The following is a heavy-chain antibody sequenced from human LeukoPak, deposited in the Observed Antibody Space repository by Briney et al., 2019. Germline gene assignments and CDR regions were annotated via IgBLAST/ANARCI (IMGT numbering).Heavy chain of an antibody. D-gene: IGHD1-26*01. CDR2: ISYDGSNK. CDR1: GFTFSSYA. CDR3: ARDLFPYSGSYYEGY. Sequence: GGSLRLSCAASGFTFSSYAMHLVRQAPGKGLEWVAVISYDGSNKYYADSVKGRFTISRDNSKNTLYLQMNSLRAEDTAVYYCARDLFPYSGSYYEGYWGQGTLVTVSS. J-gene: IGHJ4*02. V-gene: IGHV3-30-3*01.